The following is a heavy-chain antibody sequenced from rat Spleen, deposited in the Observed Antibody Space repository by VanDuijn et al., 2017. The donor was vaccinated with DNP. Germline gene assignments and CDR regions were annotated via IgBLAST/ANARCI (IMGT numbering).Heavy chain of an antibody. Sequence: EVQLVESGGGLVQPGRSLKLSCAASGFTFNNYGMAWVRQAPRKGLEWVASINTGGENTYYGDSVKGRFTISRDNGKSTLYLQMDSLRSEDTATYYCTRRNNWENIMDVWGQGASVTVSS. CDR3: TRRNNWENIMDV. D-gene: IGHD5-1*01. V-gene: IGHV5S13*01. CDR1: GFTFNNYG. J-gene: IGHJ4*01. CDR2: INTGGENT.